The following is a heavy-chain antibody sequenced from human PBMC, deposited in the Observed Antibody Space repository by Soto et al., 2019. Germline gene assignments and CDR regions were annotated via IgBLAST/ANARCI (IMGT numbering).Heavy chain of an antibody. CDR3: ARLKYTVVTAFDV. J-gene: IGHJ3*01. Sequence: PSETLSLTCTVSRGSINNYYWTLIRQPPGKGLEWIGYVSYSGRTNYNPSLKSRVNMFVDKSKNQFSLNLTSVTAADTAVYYCARLKYTVVTAFDVWGQGTMVTVSS. CDR2: VSYSGRT. V-gene: IGHV4-59*03. D-gene: IGHD4-17*01. CDR1: RGSINNYY.